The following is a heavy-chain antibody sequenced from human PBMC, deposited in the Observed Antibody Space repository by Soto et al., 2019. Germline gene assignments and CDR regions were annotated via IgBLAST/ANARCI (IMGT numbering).Heavy chain of an antibody. CDR1: GFTFRSYE. CDR2: ISNSGSTI. Sequence: VGSLRLSCVASGFTFRSYEMNWVRQAPGKGLEWVSYISNSGSTIYYADSVKGRFTISRDNAKDSLYLQMNSLRAEDTAVYYCAKLSFYDAFHIWGQGTMVTVSS. V-gene: IGHV3-48*03. CDR3: AKLSFYDAFHI. J-gene: IGHJ3*02.